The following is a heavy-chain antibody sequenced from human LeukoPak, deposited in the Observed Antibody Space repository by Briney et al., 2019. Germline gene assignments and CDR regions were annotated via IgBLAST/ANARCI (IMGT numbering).Heavy chain of an antibody. J-gene: IGHJ3*02. D-gene: IGHD3-22*01. Sequence: GGFLRLSCAASGFTVSSNYMSWVRQAPGKGLEWVSVIYSGGSTYYADSVKGRFTISRDNSKNTLYLQMNSLRAEDTAVYYCARLGDSSGYGTFDIWGQGTMVTVSS. CDR2: IYSGGST. V-gene: IGHV3-53*01. CDR1: GFTVSSNY. CDR3: ARLGDSSGYGTFDI.